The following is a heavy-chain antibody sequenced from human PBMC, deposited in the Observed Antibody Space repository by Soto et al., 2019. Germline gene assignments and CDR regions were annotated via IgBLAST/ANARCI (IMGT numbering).Heavy chain of an antibody. V-gene: IGHV3-30-3*01. Sequence: GGSLRLCCAASGFTFSGYAMHWVRQAPGKGLEWVAVISYDGSNKYYADSVKGRFTISRDNSKNTLYLQMNSLRAEDTAVYYCARGGIAVAGAMGVWGQGTTVTVS. CDR3: ARGGIAVAGAMGV. J-gene: IGHJ6*02. CDR1: GFTFSGYA. CDR2: ISYDGSNK. D-gene: IGHD6-19*01.